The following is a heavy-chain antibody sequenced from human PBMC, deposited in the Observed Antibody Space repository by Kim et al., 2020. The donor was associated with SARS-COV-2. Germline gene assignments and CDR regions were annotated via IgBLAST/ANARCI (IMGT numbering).Heavy chain of an antibody. CDR1: GFTFSSYG. Sequence: GGSLRLSCAASGFTFSSYGMYWVRQAPGKGQEWVSVISDDGSNRYYADSVKGRFTISRDNSKNTLFLQMNSLRAEDTAVYYCAKGRDAFDIWGQGTMVTVSS. J-gene: IGHJ3*02. V-gene: IGHV3-30*18. CDR3: AKGRDAFDI. CDR2: ISDDGSNR.